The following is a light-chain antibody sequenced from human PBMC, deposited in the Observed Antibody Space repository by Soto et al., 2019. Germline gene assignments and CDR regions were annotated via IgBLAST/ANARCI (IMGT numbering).Light chain of an antibody. Sequence: QSALTQPASVSGSPGQSSTISCTGTSSVSWYQHHPGKAPKLIIYDVSVRPSGVSNRFSGSKSVNTASLTISGLQADDEADYYCSSYTSSSTWVFGGGTKLTVL. J-gene: IGLJ3*02. V-gene: IGLV2-14*03. CDR2: DVS. CDR1: SS. CDR3: SSYTSSSTWV.